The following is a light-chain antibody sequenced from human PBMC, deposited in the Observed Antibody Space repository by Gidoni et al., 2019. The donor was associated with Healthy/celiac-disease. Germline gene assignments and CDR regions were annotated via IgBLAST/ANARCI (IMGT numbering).Light chain of an antibody. CDR1: QSVSSY. J-gene: IGKJ1*01. CDR3: QQRSNWRGT. CDR2: DAS. V-gene: IGKV3-11*01. Sequence: EIVLKQSPATLSLSPGERATLSCRASQSVSSYLAWYQQKPGQAPRLLIYDASNRATGIPARFSGSGSGTDFTLTISSLEPEDFAVYYCQQRSNWRGTFGQGTKVEIK.